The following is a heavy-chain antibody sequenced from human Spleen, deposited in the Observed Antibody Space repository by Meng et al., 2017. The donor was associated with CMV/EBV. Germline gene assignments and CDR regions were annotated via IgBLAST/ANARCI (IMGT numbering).Heavy chain of an antibody. CDR3: AKDLSEALTTALNYFDY. Sequence: GGSLRLSCAASGFTFKTYGVHWVRQAPGKGLEWVAFIRYDGSNRYYADSVRGRFTISRENSKNTVYLQMNRLRLEDTAVYYCAKDLSEALTTALNYFDYWGQGTLVTVSS. D-gene: IGHD4-17*01. J-gene: IGHJ4*02. CDR2: IRYDGSNR. V-gene: IGHV3-30*02. CDR1: GFTFKTYG.